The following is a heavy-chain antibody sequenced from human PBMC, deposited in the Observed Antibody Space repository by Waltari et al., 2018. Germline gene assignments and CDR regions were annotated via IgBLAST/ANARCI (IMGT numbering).Heavy chain of an antibody. D-gene: IGHD4-17*01. CDR1: GFMFRNHV. CDR2: ISGDGVTT. CDR3: AREPYFGDLDY. Sequence: EVQLVESGEDLVQAGGSLSLSCAASGFMFRNHVMHWIRQAPGKGLEYVSAISGDGVTTYYADSVTGRFTVSRDNSKNILYLQMGSLRAEDMGLYYCAREPYFGDLDYWGQGTLVTVSS. V-gene: IGHV3-64*02. J-gene: IGHJ4*02.